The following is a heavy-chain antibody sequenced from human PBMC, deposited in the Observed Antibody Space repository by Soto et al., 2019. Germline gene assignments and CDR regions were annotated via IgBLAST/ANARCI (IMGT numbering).Heavy chain of an antibody. V-gene: IGHV4-31*03. CDR1: GGSISSGGYY. CDR3: ARSVFP. CDR2: INYSGRT. J-gene: IGHJ5*02. Sequence: QVQLQESGPGLVKPSQTLSLTCTVSGGSISSGGYYWSWIRQHPGKGLEWIGYINYSGRTYNNPSLKSRVTLSVDTSKNQFSLNLTSVTAADPAVYYCARSVFPWGQGTLVTVSS.